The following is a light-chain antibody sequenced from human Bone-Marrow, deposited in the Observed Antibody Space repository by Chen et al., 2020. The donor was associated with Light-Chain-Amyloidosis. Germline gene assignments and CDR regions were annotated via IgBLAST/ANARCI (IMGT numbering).Light chain of an antibody. J-gene: IGLJ1*01. CDR2: DTT. CDR3: VLSYSEAYV. Sequence: QAVVTQEPSLTVSPGGTVTLTCGSTSGSVTNGHYPYWIQQKPGQAPRTLIYDTTKRHSWTPARFSGSLRGDKAALTLSAAQPDDEAEYYCVLSYSEAYVFGTGTKVTVL. V-gene: IGLV7-46*01. CDR1: SGSVTNGHY.